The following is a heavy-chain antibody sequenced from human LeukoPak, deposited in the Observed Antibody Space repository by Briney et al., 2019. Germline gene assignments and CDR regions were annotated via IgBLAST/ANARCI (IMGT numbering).Heavy chain of an antibody. CDR3: AGHYCGGDCYSGGYFDY. CDR1: GCTISSFD. D-gene: IGHD2-21*02. V-gene: IGHV4-59*08. J-gene: IGHJ4*02. CDR2: IYYSGST. Sequence: SETLTLTCTASGCTISSFDWSWIRQAPGKGLEWIGYIYYSGSTNYNASLKSRVTISVDATKNQYSLKLSSVTGADTDVYYCAGHYCGGDCYSGGYFDYWGQGILVTVSS.